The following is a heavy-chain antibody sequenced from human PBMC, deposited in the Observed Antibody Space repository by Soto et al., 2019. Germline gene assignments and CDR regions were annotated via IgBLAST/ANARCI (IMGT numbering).Heavy chain of an antibody. CDR1: GGSISSSSYY. CDR2: IYYSGST. V-gene: IGHV4-39*01. D-gene: IGHD2-2*01. J-gene: IGHJ5*02. Sequence: SETLSLTCTVSGGSISSSSYYWGWIRQPPGKGLEWIGSIYYSGSTYYNPSLKSRVTISVDTSKNQFSLKLSSVTAADTAVYYCARPVRAAYNWFDPWGQGTLVTVSS. CDR3: ARPVRAAYNWFDP.